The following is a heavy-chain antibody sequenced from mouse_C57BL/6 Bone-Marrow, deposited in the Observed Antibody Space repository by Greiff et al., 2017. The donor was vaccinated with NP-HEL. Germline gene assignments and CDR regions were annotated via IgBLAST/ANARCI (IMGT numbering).Heavy chain of an antibody. CDR3: AREGERQGRGYAMDY. J-gene: IGHJ4*01. D-gene: IGHD3-2*01. V-gene: IGHV1-12*01. Sequence: QVQLKQPGAELVRPGASVKMSCKASGYTFTSYNMHWVKQTPRQGLEWIGAIYPGNGDTSYNQKFKGKATLTVDKSSSTAYMPLSSLTSEDSAVYFCAREGERQGRGYAMDYWGQGTSVTVSS. CDR1: GYTFTSYN. CDR2: IYPGNGDT.